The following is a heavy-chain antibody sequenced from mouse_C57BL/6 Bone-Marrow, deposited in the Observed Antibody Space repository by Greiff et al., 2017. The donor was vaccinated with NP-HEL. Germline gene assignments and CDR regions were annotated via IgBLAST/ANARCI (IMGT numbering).Heavy chain of an antibody. CDR3: ARRILYDGYPWFAY. Sequence: QVQLQQPGAELVKPGASVKMSCEASGYTFTSYWITWVKQRPGQGLEWIGDIYPGSGSTNYNEKFKSKATLTVDTSSSTAYMQLSSLTSEDSAVYYCARRILYDGYPWFAYWGQGTLVTVSA. CDR1: GYTFTSYW. J-gene: IGHJ3*01. CDR2: IYPGSGST. V-gene: IGHV1-55*01. D-gene: IGHD2-3*01.